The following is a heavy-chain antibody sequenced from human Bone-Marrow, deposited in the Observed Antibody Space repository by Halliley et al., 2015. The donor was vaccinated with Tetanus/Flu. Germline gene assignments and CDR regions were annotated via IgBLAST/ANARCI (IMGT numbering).Heavy chain of an antibody. D-gene: IGHD7-27*01. CDR1: GASIGSSY. J-gene: IGHJ4*02. Sequence: TLSLTCSVSGASIGSSYWGWIRQSPGEGLEWIGYIYYSGSTNYNPSLRSRVTILVDTSKSQFSLRLLSVTAADTAVYYCARVGLGISALDYWGQGILVPVSS. CDR3: ARVGLGISALDY. V-gene: IGHV4-59*01. CDR2: IYYSGST.